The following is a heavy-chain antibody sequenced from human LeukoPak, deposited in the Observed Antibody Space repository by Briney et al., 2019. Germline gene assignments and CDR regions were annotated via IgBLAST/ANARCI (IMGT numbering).Heavy chain of an antibody. Sequence: GSLRLSCAASGFTFSSYSMIWVRQAPGKGLEWIASIYYSGSTYYNPSLKSRVTISVDTSKGQFSLKLSSVTAADTAVYYCAILPSSDTFYYDSSGYYRPGVSWGQGTQVTVSS. CDR3: AILPSSDTFYYDSSGYYRPGVS. J-gene: IGHJ5*02. CDR2: IYYSGST. CDR1: GFTFSSYS. V-gene: IGHV4-39*07. D-gene: IGHD3-22*01.